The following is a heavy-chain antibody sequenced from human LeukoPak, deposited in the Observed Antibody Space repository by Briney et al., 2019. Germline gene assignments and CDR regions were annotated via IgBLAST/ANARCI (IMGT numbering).Heavy chain of an antibody. CDR3: ARGALTTVTTYYFDY. CDR2: IYYSGST. CDR1: GGSFSGYY. D-gene: IGHD4-17*01. V-gene: IGHV4-59*01. Sequence: PSETLSLTCAVYGGSFSGYYWSWIRQPPGKGLEWIGYIYYSGSTNYNPSLKSRVTISVDTSKNQFSLKLSSVTAADTAVYYCARGALTTVTTYYFDYWGQGTLVTVSS. J-gene: IGHJ4*02.